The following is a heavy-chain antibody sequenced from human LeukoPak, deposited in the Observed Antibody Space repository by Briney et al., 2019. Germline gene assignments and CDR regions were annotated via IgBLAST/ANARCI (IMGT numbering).Heavy chain of an antibody. CDR1: GGTFSSYA. CDR2: IIPIFGTA. V-gene: IGHV1-69*13. Sequence: SVNVSCKASGGTFSSYAISWVRQAPGQGLEWMGGIIPIFGTANYAQKFQGRVTITADESTSTAYMELSSLRSEDTAVYYCARMEMRRGNSPGHRFDYWGQGTLVTVSS. D-gene: IGHD4-23*01. J-gene: IGHJ4*02. CDR3: ARMEMRRGNSPGHRFDY.